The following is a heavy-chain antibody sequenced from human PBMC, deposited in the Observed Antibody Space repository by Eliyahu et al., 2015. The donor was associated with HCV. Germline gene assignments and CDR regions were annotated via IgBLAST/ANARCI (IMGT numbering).Heavy chain of an antibody. CDR3: AKLGMVVAATPFDY. J-gene: IGHJ4*02. CDR1: GGSXXSSSYY. V-gene: IGHV4-39*01. D-gene: IGHD2-15*01. Sequence: QLQLQESGPGLVKPSETLSLTCTVSGGSXXSSSYYWGWXRQPPGKGLXWIGSIYXXGSTYYNPSLKSRVTISVDTSKNQXSLKLSSVTAADTAVYYCAKLGMVVAATPFDYWGQGTLVTVSS. CDR2: IYXXGST.